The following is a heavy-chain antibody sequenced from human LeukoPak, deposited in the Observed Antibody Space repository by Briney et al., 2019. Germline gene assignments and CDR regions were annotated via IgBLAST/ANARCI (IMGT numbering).Heavy chain of an antibody. CDR1: GFTFSSYS. CDR2: ISSSSSYI. D-gene: IGHD4-23*01. CDR3: ARRATVERDLDY. Sequence: GGSLRLSCAASGFTFSSYSMNWVRQAPGKGLEWVSSISSSSSYIYYADSVKGRFTISRDNAKNSLYLQMNSLRAEDTAVYYRARRATVERDLDYWGQGTLVTVSS. V-gene: IGHV3-21*01. J-gene: IGHJ4*02.